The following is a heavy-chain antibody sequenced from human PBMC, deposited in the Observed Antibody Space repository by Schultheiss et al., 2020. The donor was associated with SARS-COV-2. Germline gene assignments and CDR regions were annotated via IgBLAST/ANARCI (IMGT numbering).Heavy chain of an antibody. CDR2: ISSDGRAT. V-gene: IGHV3-64*04. Sequence: GESLKISCSASGFAFSRHAVQWVRQAPGKGLQYVSAISSDGRATYYADSVKGRFTISRDNAKNSLYLQMNSLRAEDTAVYYCARDTSLGYSYGPDAFDIWGQGTMVTVSS. D-gene: IGHD5-18*01. J-gene: IGHJ3*02. CDR3: ARDTSLGYSYGPDAFDI. CDR1: GFAFSRHA.